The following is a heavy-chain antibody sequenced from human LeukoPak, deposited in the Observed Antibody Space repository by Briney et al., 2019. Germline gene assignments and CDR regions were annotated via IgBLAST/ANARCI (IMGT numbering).Heavy chain of an antibody. V-gene: IGHV3-23*01. CDR2: ISGSAAST. D-gene: IGHD6-25*01. CDR1: GITFSTYA. Sequence: PGGSLRLSCAASGITFSTYAMNWVRQAPGKGLEWVSVISGSAASTSYADSVKGRFTISRDNSKNTLYLQMNSLRAEDTAVYYCARLAALVPPNWFDPWGQGTLVTVSS. CDR3: ARLAALVPPNWFDP. J-gene: IGHJ5*02.